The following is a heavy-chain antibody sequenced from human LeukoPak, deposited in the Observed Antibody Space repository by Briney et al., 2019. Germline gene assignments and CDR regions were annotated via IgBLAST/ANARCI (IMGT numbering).Heavy chain of an antibody. CDR1: GGSISSGGYS. D-gene: IGHD4-17*01. V-gene: IGHV4-30-2*01. CDR2: IYHSGST. CDR3: ARGRGGDYDDYYYGMDV. J-gene: IGHJ6*02. Sequence: SETLPLTCAVSGGSISSGGYSWSWIRQPPGKGLEWIGYIYHSGSTYYNPSLKSRVTISVGRSKNQFSLKLSSVTAADTAVYYCARGRGGDYDDYYYGMDVWGQGTTVTVSS.